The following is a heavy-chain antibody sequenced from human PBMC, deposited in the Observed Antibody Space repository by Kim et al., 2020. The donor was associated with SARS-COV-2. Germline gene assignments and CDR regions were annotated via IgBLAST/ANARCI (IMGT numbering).Heavy chain of an antibody. CDR3: ARGGGDYGMDV. CDR2: ISSSSSYI. Sequence: GGSLRLSCAASGFTFSSYSMNWVRQAPGKGLEWVSSISSSSSYIYYADSVKGRFTISRDNAKNSLYLQMNSLRAEDTAVYYCARGGGDYGMDVWGQGITVTVSS. V-gene: IGHV3-21*01. CDR1: GFTFSSYS. J-gene: IGHJ6*02.